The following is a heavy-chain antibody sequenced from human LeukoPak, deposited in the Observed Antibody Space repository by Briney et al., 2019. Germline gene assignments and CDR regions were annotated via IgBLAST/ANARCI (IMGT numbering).Heavy chain of an antibody. CDR3: ARQNYDEVNYYYYGLDV. CDR2: MHYSESA. Sequence: PSETLSLTCTVSGGSITSGGYFWSWIRQHPGKGLEWIGYMHYSESANYNPSLKSRVTISVDTSKNQFSLKLRSVTAADTAVYYCARQNYDEVNYYYYGLDVWGQGTTVTVSS. V-gene: IGHV4-31*03. CDR1: GGSITSGGYF. D-gene: IGHD3-3*01. J-gene: IGHJ6*02.